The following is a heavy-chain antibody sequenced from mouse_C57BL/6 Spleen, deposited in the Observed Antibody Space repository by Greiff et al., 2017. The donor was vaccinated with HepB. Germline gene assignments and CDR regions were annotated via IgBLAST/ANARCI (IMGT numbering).Heavy chain of an antibody. J-gene: IGHJ4*01. CDR2: IDPETGGT. V-gene: IGHV1-15*01. CDR1: GYTFTDYE. Sequence: QVQLQQSGAELVRPGASVTLSCKASGYTFTDYEMHWVKQTPVHGLEWIGAIDPETGGTAYNQKFKGKAILTADKSSSTAYMELRSLTSEDSAVYYCTRGRITTVVLYYYAMDYWGQGTSVTVSS. CDR3: TRGRITTVVLYYYAMDY. D-gene: IGHD1-1*01.